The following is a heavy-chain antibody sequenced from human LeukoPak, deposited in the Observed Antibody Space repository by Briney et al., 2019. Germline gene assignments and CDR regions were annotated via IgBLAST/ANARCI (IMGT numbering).Heavy chain of an antibody. CDR1: GGTFSSYA. D-gene: IGHD4-11*01. CDR2: IIPIFGTA. CDR3: ARSRTGPTVTTLVPLIDAFDI. J-gene: IGHJ3*02. Sequence: SVKVSCKASGGTFSSYAISWVRQAPGQGLEWMGGIIPIFGTANYAQKFQGRVTITADESTSTAYMELSSLRSEDTAVYYCARSRTGPTVTTLVPLIDAFDIWGQGTMVTVSS. V-gene: IGHV1-69*01.